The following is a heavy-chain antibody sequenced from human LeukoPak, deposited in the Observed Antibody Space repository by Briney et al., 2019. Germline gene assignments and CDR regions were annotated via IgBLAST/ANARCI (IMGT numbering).Heavy chain of an antibody. V-gene: IGHV4-39*01. J-gene: IGHJ4*02. Sequence: PGGSLRLSCAASGFTFSSYAMSWIRQPPGKGLEWIGSIYYSGSTYYNPSLKSRVTISVDTSKNQFSLKLSSVTAADTAVYYCASIGPTIQRPYFDYWGQGTLVTVSS. CDR3: ASIGPTIQRPYFDY. CDR2: IYYSGST. CDR1: GFTFSSYA. D-gene: IGHD5-12*01.